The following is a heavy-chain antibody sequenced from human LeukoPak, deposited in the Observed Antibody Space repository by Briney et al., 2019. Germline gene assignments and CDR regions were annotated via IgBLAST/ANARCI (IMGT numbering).Heavy chain of an antibody. CDR3: ARRLGYCSSTSCSGWFDP. CDR2: IYPGDSDT. V-gene: IGHV5-51*01. Sequence: GESLKISCKGSGYSFTSYWIGWVRQMPGKGLEWMGIIYPGDSDTRYGPSFQGQVTISADKSISTAYLQWSSLKASDTAMYYCARRLGYCSSTSCSGWFDPWGQGTLVTVSS. J-gene: IGHJ5*02. CDR1: GYSFTSYW. D-gene: IGHD2-2*01.